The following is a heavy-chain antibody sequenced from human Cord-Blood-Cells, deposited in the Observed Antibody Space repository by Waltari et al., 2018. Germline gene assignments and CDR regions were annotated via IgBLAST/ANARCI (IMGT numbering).Heavy chain of an antibody. D-gene: IGHD5-18*01. CDR2: IIPILGIA. V-gene: IGHV1-69*09. CDR3: ARVIQGSVDTAMVDY. Sequence: QVQLVQSGAEVKKPGSSVKVSCKASGGTFSSYAISWVRQAPGQGLEWMGRIIPILGIANYAQKFQGRVTITADKSTSTAYMELSSLRSEDTAVYYCARVIQGSVDTAMVDYWGQGTLVTVSS. J-gene: IGHJ4*02. CDR1: GGTFSSYA.